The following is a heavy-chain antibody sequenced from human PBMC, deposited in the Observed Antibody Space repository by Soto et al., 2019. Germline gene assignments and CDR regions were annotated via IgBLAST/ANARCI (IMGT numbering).Heavy chain of an antibody. J-gene: IGHJ3*02. D-gene: IGHD6-19*01. V-gene: IGHV1-58*01. CDR2: IVVGSGNT. CDR1: GFTFTSSA. Sequence: GASVKVSCKASGFTFTSSAVHWVRQARGQRLEWIGWIVVGSGNTNYAQKFQERVTITRDMSTSTVYMELSSLRSEDTAVYYCARGFIWQWLVRGDAFDIWGQGTMVTVSS. CDR3: ARGFIWQWLVRGDAFDI.